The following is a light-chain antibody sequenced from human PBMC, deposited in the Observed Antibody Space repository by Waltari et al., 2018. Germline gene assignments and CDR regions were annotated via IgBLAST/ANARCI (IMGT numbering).Light chain of an antibody. Sequence: QSVLTHPPSASGTPGQRVTISCSGISSDIGSTYVSHYQQLPVTAPKLRIYRSNQLPSGVPDRFSGSRSGTSASLAISGLRSEDEADYHCAAWDDSLSGPVFGGGTKLTVL. CDR3: AAWDDSLSGPV. CDR2: RSN. J-gene: IGLJ3*02. V-gene: IGLV1-47*01. CDR1: SSDIGSTY.